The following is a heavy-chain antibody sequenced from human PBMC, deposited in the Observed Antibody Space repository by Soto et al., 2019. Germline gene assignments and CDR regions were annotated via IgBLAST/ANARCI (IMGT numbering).Heavy chain of an antibody. CDR2: ISSRSDI. D-gene: IGHD2-2*02. V-gene: IGHV3-21*01. CDR3: AREYTAWPLAYGLDV. Sequence: GALRLSCVGSGFTFSTYSINWVRQAPGKGLEWVSSISSRSDIYYADLVKGRFTISRDNAKNSVSLQMNSLRAEDTAVYYCAREYTAWPLAYGLDVWGQGTTVTVSS. J-gene: IGHJ6*02. CDR1: GFTFSTYS.